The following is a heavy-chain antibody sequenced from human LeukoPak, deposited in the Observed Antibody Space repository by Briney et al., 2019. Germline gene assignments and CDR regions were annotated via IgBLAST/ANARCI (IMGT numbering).Heavy chain of an antibody. CDR3: VRNYGSGIYGYGLEV. D-gene: IGHD3-10*01. J-gene: IGHJ6*02. CDR1: GVIFSSYG. CDR2: IWNDGSNK. Sequence: PGRSLRLSCAASGVIFSSYGMHWVRQAPGKGLEWVAVIWNDGSNKYYADSVKGRFTISRDTSKNTLFLQMNSLRAEDTAVYYCVRNYGSGIYGYGLEVWGQGTTVTVSS. V-gene: IGHV3-33*01.